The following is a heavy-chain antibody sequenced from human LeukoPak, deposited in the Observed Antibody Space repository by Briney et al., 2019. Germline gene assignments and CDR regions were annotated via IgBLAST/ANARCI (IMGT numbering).Heavy chain of an antibody. J-gene: IGHJ4*02. CDR3: ARSYYYDEGFDY. CDR1: GFTFSSYG. CDR2: IWYDGSNK. D-gene: IGHD3-22*01. V-gene: IGHV3-33*01. Sequence: PGKSLRLSCAASGFTFSSYGMHWVRQAPGKGLEWVAVIWYDGSNKYYADSVKGRFTISRDNSKNTLYLQMNSLRAEDTAVYYCARSYYYDEGFDYWGQGTLVTVSS.